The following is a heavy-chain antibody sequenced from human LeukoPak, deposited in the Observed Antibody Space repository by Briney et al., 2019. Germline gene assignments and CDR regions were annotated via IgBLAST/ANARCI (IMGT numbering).Heavy chain of an antibody. V-gene: IGHV3-7*01. D-gene: IGHD3-22*01. CDR1: GFTFSSYW. CDR3: MGGHGWLPEN. J-gene: IGHJ4*02. CDR2: IKKDGNEA. Sequence: GGSLRLSCAGSGFTFSSYWMNWVRQAPGKGLEWVAIIKKDGNEAFYVDSVKGRFTISRDNVENSLYLQMNSLRVEDTAVYYCMGGHGWLPENWGQGTLVTVSS.